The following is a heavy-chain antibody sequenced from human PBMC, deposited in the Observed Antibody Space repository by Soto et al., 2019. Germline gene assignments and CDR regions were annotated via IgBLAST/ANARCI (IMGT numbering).Heavy chain of an antibody. CDR1: GFTFSSYS. CDR2: ISSSSSYI. D-gene: IGHD2-2*02. J-gene: IGHJ6*02. Sequence: PGGSLRLSCAASGFTFSSYSMNWVRQAPGKGLEWVSSISSSSSYIYYADSVKGRFTISRDNAKNSLYLQMNSLRAEDTAVYYCARDPNRYCSSTSCYTYGMDVWGQGTTVTVSS. CDR3: ARDPNRYCSSTSCYTYGMDV. V-gene: IGHV3-21*01.